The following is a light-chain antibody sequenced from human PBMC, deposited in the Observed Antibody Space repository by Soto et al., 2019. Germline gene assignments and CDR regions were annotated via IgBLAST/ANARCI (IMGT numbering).Light chain of an antibody. CDR1: QGISSY. V-gene: IGKV1-9*01. CDR2: AAS. CDR3: QQLKSYPIT. Sequence: DIQMTQSPSTLSASVGDRVTITCRASQGISSYLAWYQQKPGKAPKLLIYAASTLQSGVPSRFSGSGSGTEFTLTISSLQPEDFATYFCQQLKSYPITFGGGTKVDI. J-gene: IGKJ4*01.